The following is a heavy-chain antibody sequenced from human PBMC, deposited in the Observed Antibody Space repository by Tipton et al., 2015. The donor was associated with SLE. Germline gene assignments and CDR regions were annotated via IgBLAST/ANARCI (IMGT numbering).Heavy chain of an antibody. D-gene: IGHD3-16*01. CDR2: IYYSGNT. V-gene: IGHV4-59*08. CDR3: ARHGAIVWGSSNFFAMDV. CDR1: GDSINNYY. J-gene: IGHJ6*02. Sequence: TLSLTCIVSGDSINNYYWSWIRQPPGKGLEWIGYIYYSGNTFYNPSLKGRVTISIDTSETQLSLQMTSVTAADAAVYYCARHGAIVWGSSNFFAMDVWGQGTSVTVSS.